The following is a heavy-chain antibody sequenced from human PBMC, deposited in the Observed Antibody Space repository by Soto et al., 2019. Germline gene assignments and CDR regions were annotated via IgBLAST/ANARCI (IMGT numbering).Heavy chain of an antibody. Sequence: QVQLVESGGGVVQPGRSLRLSCAASGFTFSSYGMHWVRQAPGKGLEWVAVISYDGSNKYYADSVKGRFTISRDNSKNTLYLQMNSLRAEDTAVYYCAKDRGYGDPPTLGDYWGQGTLVTVSS. CDR1: GFTFSSYG. J-gene: IGHJ4*02. CDR2: ISYDGSNK. D-gene: IGHD4-17*01. V-gene: IGHV3-30*18. CDR3: AKDRGYGDPPTLGDY.